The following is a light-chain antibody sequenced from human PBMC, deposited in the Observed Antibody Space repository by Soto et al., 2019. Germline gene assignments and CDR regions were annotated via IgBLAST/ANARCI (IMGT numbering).Light chain of an antibody. Sequence: QLVLTQSPSASASLGASVKLTCTLSSGHSSYSIAWHQQQPEKGPRYLMKLNDDGSHTKGDGIPDRFSGSSSGAERYLTISSLQSEDEAVYYCQTWGTGVHVVFGGGTKLTVL. J-gene: IGLJ2*01. CDR3: QTWGTGVHVV. V-gene: IGLV4-69*01. CDR2: LNDDGSH. CDR1: SGHSSYS.